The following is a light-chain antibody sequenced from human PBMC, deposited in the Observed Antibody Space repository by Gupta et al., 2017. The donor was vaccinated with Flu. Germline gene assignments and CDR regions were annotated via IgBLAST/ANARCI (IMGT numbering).Light chain of an antibody. Sequence: TVMTQSPLYLPVTPGEPASISCRSSQSLLHSNGYNYLDWYVQKPGQSPQLLLYLGSYRASGVPDRFSGSGSGTDFTLEISTVEAEDVGIYYCRQSLQTPRTFGQGTKVEIK. V-gene: IGKV2-28*01. CDR1: QSLLHSNGYNY. CDR3: RQSLQTPRT. CDR2: LGS. J-gene: IGKJ1*01.